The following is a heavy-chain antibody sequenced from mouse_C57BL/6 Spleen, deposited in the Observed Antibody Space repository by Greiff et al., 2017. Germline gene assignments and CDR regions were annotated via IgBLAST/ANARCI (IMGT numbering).Heavy chain of an antibody. V-gene: IGHV2-5*01. CDR3: AKNSLSIRYFDV. CDR2: IWRGGST. J-gene: IGHJ1*03. CDR1: GFSLTSYG. Sequence: VQLQESGPGLVQPSQSLSITCTVSGFSLTSYGVHWVRQSPGKGLEWLGVIWRGGSTDYNAAFMSRLSINKDNSKSQVFFKMNSLQADDTAIYYCAKNSLSIRYFDVWGTGTTVTVSS.